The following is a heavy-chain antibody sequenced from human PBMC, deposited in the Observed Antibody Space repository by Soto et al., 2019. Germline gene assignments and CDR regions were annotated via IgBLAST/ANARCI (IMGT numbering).Heavy chain of an antibody. CDR1: GYTFTSYG. V-gene: IGHV1-18*01. J-gene: IGHJ4*02. CDR3: ARDSPPVDY. CDR2: ISAYNGNT. Sequence: QVQLVQSGAEVKKPGASVKVSCKASGYTFTSYGVSWVRQAPGQGLEWMGWISAYNGNTKYAQKLQGRATMTTDTSTNTAYMDLRSLRSDDTALYYCARDSPPVDYWGQGTLVTVSS.